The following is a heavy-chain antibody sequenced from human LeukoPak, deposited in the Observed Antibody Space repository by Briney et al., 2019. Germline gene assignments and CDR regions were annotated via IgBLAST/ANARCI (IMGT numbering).Heavy chain of an antibody. CDR3: ARGNSGYDFGTFDY. J-gene: IGHJ4*02. Sequence: SETLSLTCTVSGGSISSYYWSWIRQPPGKGLEWIGYIYYSGSTNYNPSLKSRDTISVDTSKNQFSLKLSSVTAADTAVYYCARGNSGYDFGTFDYWGQGTLVTVSS. CDR1: GGSISSYY. V-gene: IGHV4-59*01. CDR2: IYYSGST. D-gene: IGHD5-12*01.